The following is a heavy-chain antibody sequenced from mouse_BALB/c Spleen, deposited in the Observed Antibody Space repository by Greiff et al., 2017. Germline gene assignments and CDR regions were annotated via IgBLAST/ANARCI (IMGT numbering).Heavy chain of an antibody. D-gene: IGHD6-5*01. CDR1: GYTFTDYA. Sequence: QVQLKESDAELVKPGASVKISCKASGYTFTDYAIHWVKQKPEQGLEWIGYISTGNGDIKYNEKFKGKATLTADKSSSTAYMQLNSLTSEDSAVYFCKGSLPYYFDYWGQGTTLTVSS. CDR3: KGSLPYYFDY. CDR2: ISTGNGDI. V-gene: IGHV1S53*02. J-gene: IGHJ2*01.